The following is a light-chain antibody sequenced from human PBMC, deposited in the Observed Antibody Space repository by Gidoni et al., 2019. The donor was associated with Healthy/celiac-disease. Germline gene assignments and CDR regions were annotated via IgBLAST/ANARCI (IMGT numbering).Light chain of an antibody. V-gene: IGLV1-47*01. CDR1: SSNIGSNY. Sequence: QSVLTQPPSASGTPGQRVTISCSGSSSNIGSNYVYWYQPLPGTAPKLLIYRNNQRPSGVPDRFSGSKSGTSASLAISGLRSEDEADYYCAAWDDSLSGPHVVFGGGTKLTVL. CDR3: AAWDDSLSGPHVV. J-gene: IGLJ2*01. CDR2: RNN.